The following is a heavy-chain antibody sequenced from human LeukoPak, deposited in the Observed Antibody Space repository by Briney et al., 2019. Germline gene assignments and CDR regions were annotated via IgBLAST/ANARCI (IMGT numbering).Heavy chain of an antibody. CDR1: GGSISSSSYY. V-gene: IGHV4-39*01. Sequence: SETLSLTCTVSGGSISSSSYYWGWIRQPPGKGLEWIGSIYYSGSTYYNPSLKSRVTISIDTSKNQFSLKVSSVTAADTAVYYCARRTKYTFFYWGQGTLVTVSS. CDR3: ARRTKYTFFY. D-gene: IGHD1-7*01. CDR2: IYYSGST. J-gene: IGHJ4*02.